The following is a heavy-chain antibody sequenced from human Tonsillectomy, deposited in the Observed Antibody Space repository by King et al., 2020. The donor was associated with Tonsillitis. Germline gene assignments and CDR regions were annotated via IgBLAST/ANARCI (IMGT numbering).Heavy chain of an antibody. Sequence: VQLQESGPGLVKPSQTLSLTCTVSGGSISSGGYYWSWIRQHPGQGLEWIGYIYYSGSSCNNPSLKSRVTISEDTSKNQFSLKLSSVTAADTAVYYCARDGGGSAYIMGAFDIWGQGTMVTVSS. D-gene: IGHD5-12*01. CDR1: GGSISSGGYY. V-gene: IGHV4-31*03. J-gene: IGHJ3*02. CDR3: ARDGGGSAYIMGAFDI. CDR2: IYYSGSS.